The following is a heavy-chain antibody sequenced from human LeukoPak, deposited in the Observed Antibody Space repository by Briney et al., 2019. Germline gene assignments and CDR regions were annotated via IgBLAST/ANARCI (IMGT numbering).Heavy chain of an antibody. D-gene: IGHD6-13*01. V-gene: IGHV6-1*01. CDR2: TYYRSKWYN. Sequence: SQTISLTCAISGDSVSSNSAAWNWIRQSPSRGLEWLGRTYYRSKWYNDYAVSVKSRITINPDTSKNQFSLQLNSVTPEDTAVYYCAKTIHSSGWSYFDYWGQGTLVTVSS. J-gene: IGHJ4*02. CDR1: GDSVSSNSAA. CDR3: AKTIHSSGWSYFDY.